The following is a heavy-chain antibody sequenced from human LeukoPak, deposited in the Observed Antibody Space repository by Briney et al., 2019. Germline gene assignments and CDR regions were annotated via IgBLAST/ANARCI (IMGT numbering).Heavy chain of an antibody. V-gene: IGHV1-18*04. CDR3: ARDPYSSGWVDY. Sequence: ASVKVSCKASGYTFTGYYIHWVRQAPGQRPEWVGWISAYNGNTNYAQKLQGRVTMTTDTSTSTAYMELRSLRSDDTAVYYCARDPYSSGWVDYWGQGTLVTVSS. CDR1: GYTFTGYY. J-gene: IGHJ4*02. D-gene: IGHD6-19*01. CDR2: ISAYNGNT.